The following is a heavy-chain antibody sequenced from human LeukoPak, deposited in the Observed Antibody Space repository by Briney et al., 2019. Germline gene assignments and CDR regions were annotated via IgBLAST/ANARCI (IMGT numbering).Heavy chain of an antibody. V-gene: IGHV4-4*07. Sequence: SETLSLTCTVSGGSISSYYLSWIRQPAGKGLEWIGRIYTSGTTHYNPSLKSRVTMSVDTSKNQFSLKLSSVTAADTAVYYCARLSTVTTSFDYWGQGTLVTVSS. D-gene: IGHD4-17*01. CDR3: ARLSTVTTSFDY. CDR1: GGSISSYY. CDR2: IYTSGTT. J-gene: IGHJ4*02.